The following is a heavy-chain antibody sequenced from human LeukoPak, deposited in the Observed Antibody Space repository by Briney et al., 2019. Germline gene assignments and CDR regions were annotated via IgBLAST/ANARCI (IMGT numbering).Heavy chain of an antibody. V-gene: IGHV3-30*19. Sequence: GGSLRLSCAASGFTFSSYGMHWVRQAPGKGLEWVAVISHDGSNKYYADSVKGRFTISRDNSKNTLYLQMNSLRAEDTAVYYCAKRSSGYSANFDYWGQGTLVTVSS. D-gene: IGHD3-22*01. CDR3: AKRSSGYSANFDY. CDR1: GFTFSSYG. J-gene: IGHJ4*02. CDR2: ISHDGSNK.